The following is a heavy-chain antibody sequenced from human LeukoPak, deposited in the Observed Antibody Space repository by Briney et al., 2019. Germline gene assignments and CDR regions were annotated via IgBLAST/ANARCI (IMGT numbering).Heavy chain of an antibody. V-gene: IGHV1-69*13. CDR1: GGTFSSYA. D-gene: IGHD3-16*02. CDR3: ARDVRPMVTFGGVIVNGMDV. J-gene: IGHJ6*02. CDR2: IIPIFGTA. Sequence: GASVKVSCKASGGTFSSYAISWVRQAPGQGLEWMGGIIPIFGTANYAQKFQGRVTITADESTSTAYMELSSLRSEDTAVYYCARDVRPMVTFGGVIVNGMDVWGQGTTVTVSS.